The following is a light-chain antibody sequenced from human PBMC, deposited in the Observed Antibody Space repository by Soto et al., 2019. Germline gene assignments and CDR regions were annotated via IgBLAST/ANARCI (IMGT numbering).Light chain of an antibody. CDR3: QQYGSSPLCT. V-gene: IGKV3-20*01. J-gene: IGKJ2*02. CDR2: GAS. CDR1: QSVSSSY. Sequence: EIVLTQSPGTLSLSPGERATLSCRASQSVSSSYLAWYQQKPGQAPRLLIDGASSRATGIPDRFSGSGSGTDFTLTISRLVPEDFAVYYCQQYGSSPLCTFGQGTKLEIK.